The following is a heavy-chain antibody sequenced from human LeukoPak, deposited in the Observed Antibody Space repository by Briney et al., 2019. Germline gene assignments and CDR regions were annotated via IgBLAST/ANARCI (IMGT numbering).Heavy chain of an antibody. CDR1: GFTFSSYE. CDR3: ARNSYRSGSHDH. D-gene: IGHD3-10*01. J-gene: IGHJ5*02. Sequence: GGSLRLSCAASGFTFSSYEMTWVRQAPGKGLEWVANINQDGHAQYYVQSVRGRFTISRDNAKSSLYLQMNSLSVEDTGVYYCARNSYRSGSHDHWGQGTLVTVS. CDR2: INQDGHAQ. V-gene: IGHV3-7*01.